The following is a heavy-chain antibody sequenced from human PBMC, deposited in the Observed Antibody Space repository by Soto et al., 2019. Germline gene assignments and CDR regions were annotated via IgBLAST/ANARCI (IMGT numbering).Heavy chain of an antibody. CDR2: INAGNGNT. Sequence: ASVKVSCKASGGTVSKYAVSWVRQAPGQGLEWMGWINAGNGNTKYSQEFQGRVTITRDTSASTAYMELSSLRSEDTAVYYCARDMCGGDCYTDYWGQGTLVTVSS. CDR1: GGTVSKYA. CDR3: ARDMCGGDCYTDY. J-gene: IGHJ4*02. V-gene: IGHV1-3*01. D-gene: IGHD2-21*02.